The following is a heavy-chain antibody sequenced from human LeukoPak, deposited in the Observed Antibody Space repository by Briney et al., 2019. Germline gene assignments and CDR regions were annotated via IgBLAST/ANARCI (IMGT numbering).Heavy chain of an antibody. CDR2: IIPIFGTA. Sequence: SVKVSCKASGGTFSSYAISWVRQAPGRGLEWMGGIIPIFGTANYAQKFQGRVTITADESTSTAYMELSSLRSEDTAVYYCARGGSNYGSGGYQKFDPWGQGTLVTVSS. CDR1: GGTFSSYA. CDR3: ARGGSNYGSGGYQKFDP. J-gene: IGHJ5*02. V-gene: IGHV1-69*01. D-gene: IGHD3-10*01.